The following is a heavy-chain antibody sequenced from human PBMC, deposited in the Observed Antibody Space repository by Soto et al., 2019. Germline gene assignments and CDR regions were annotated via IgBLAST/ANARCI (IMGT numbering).Heavy chain of an antibody. Sequence: QVQLQESGPGLVKPSQTLSLTCTVSGGSISSGGYYWSWIRQHPGKGLEWIGYIYYSGSTYYNPSLKCRVTISVDTSKNQFSLKLSSVTAADTAVYYCATSGYSYGPNPLLYWGQGTLVTVSS. CDR1: GGSISSGGYY. J-gene: IGHJ4*02. D-gene: IGHD5-18*01. CDR3: ATSGYSYGPNPLLY. CDR2: IYYSGST. V-gene: IGHV4-31*03.